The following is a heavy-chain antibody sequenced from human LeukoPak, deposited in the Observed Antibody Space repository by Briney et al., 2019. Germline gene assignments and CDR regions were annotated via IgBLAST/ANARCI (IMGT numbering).Heavy chain of an antibody. CDR3: ARLGRYSSSYHRWFDP. J-gene: IGHJ5*02. D-gene: IGHD6-13*01. CDR2: IFYSGST. V-gene: IGHV4-39*07. Sequence: SETLSLTCTVSGGSISTSNYYWGWIRQPPGKGLEWIGNIFYSGSTYYGPSLKSRLTISLDTSRNQFSLKLSSVTAADTAVYYCARLGRYSSSYHRWFDPWGQGTLVTVSS. CDR1: GGSISTSNYY.